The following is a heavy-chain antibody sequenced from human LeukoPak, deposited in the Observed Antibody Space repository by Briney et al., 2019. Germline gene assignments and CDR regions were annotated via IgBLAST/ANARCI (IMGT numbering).Heavy chain of an antibody. D-gene: IGHD3-22*01. J-gene: IGHJ4*02. CDR1: GFSLSTSGVG. CDR3: AHSPPGPSDDSSGYQEYFDY. V-gene: IGHV2-5*02. Sequence: SGPTLVNPTQTLTLTCTFSGFSLSTSGVGVGWIRQPPGKALEWLALIYWDDDKRYSPSLKSRLTITKDTSKNQVVLTMTNMDPVDTATYYCAHSPPGPSDDSSGYQEYFDYWGQGTLVTVSS. CDR2: IYWDDDK.